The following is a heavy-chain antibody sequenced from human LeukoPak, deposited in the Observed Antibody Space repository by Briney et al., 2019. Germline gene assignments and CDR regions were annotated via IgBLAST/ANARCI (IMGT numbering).Heavy chain of an antibody. J-gene: IGHJ6*02. CDR1: GFTFSSYS. CDR2: ITSTSSYI. V-gene: IGHV3-21*04. CDR3: SKDLRGGNDYRDYDYYYYGIDV. Sequence: GGSLRLSCAASGFTFSSYSMNWVRQAPGKGLEWVSSITSTSSYIYYADSLKGRFTISRDNAKNSLYLQMNSLRADDTAVYYCSKDLRGGNDYRDYDYYYYGIDVWGQGTTVTVSS. D-gene: IGHD4-17*01.